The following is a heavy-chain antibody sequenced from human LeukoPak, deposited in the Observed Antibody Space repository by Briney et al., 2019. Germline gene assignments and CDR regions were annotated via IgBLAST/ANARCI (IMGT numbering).Heavy chain of an antibody. J-gene: IGHJ4*02. Sequence: PSETLSLTCTVSGDSISSYYCSWIRQPPGKGLEWIGYIYYSGSTNYNPSLKSRVTISVDTSKNQFSLKLSSVTAADTAVYYCARDVGEYCSSTSCYASDYWGQGTLVTVSS. D-gene: IGHD2-2*01. V-gene: IGHV4-59*12. CDR2: IYYSGST. CDR1: GDSISSYY. CDR3: ARDVGEYCSSTSCYASDY.